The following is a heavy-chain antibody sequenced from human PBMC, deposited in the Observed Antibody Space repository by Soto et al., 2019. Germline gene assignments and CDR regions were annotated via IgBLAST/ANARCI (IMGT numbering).Heavy chain of an antibody. Sequence: SETLSLTCTVSGGSISSSSYYWGWIRQPPGKGLEWIGSIYYSGSTYYNPSLKSRVTISVDTSKNQFSLKLSSVTAADTAVYYCARRPGIAVDDNWFDPWGQGTLVTVSS. D-gene: IGHD6-19*01. J-gene: IGHJ5*02. CDR1: GGSISSSSYY. CDR3: ARRPGIAVDDNWFDP. CDR2: IYYSGST. V-gene: IGHV4-39*01.